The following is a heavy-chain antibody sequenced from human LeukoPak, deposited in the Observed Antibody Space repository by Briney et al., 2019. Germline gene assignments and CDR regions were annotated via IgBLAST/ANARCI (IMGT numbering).Heavy chain of an antibody. CDR1: GGSFSGYY. CDR2: ISHSGST. J-gene: IGHJ6*04. V-gene: IGHV4-34*01. CDR3: ARWKHCSGPGRLRNYYYGMDV. Sequence: SETLSLTCAVYGGSFSGYYWSWIRQPPGKGLEWIGEISHSGSTNYNPSLKSRVTISVDTSKNQFSLKLSSVTAADTAVYYCARWKHCSGPGRLRNYYYGMDVCGER. D-gene: IGHD3-10*01.